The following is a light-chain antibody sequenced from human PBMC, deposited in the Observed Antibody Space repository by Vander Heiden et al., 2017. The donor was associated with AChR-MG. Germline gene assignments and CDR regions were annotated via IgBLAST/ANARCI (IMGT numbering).Light chain of an antibody. V-gene: IGKV1-17*01. CDR1: QGVRND. CDR2: AAS. CDR3: RQHNTDPWT. Sequence: DIKRTQSPSSLSASVGDRVIITCRASQGVRNDLAWFQQKPGKAPVRLIYAASSLMSGVPSRFSISGSGTEFTLTISGLQPEDFATYYCRQHNTDPWTFGQGTKVDIK. J-gene: IGKJ1*01.